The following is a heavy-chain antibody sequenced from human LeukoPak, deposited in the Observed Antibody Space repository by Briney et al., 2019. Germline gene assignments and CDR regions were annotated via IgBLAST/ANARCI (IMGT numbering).Heavy chain of an antibody. CDR3: ARRGGSGVRGDYYFDY. CDR2: IDYSGGV. Sequence: PSETLSPTCTVSGGSISSSNSFWGWIRQPPGKGLEWIASIDYSGGVYYNPSLKSRVTISVDTSKNQFSLKVNSVTAADTAVYYCARRGGSGVRGDYYFDYWGQGTLVTVSS. J-gene: IGHJ4*02. D-gene: IGHD3-10*01. V-gene: IGHV4-39*01. CDR1: GGSISSSNSF.